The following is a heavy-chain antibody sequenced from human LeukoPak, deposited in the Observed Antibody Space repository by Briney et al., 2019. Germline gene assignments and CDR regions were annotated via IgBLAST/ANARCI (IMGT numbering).Heavy chain of an antibody. CDR1: GGSISSYY. D-gene: IGHD3-10*01. CDR2: IYYSGST. Sequence: KSSETLSLTCTVSGGSISSYYWSWIRQPPGKGLEWIGYIYYSGSTNYNPSLKSRVTISVDTSKNQFSLKLSSVTAADTAVYYCARRVRGITMVRGVRHYYYGMDVWGQGTTVTVSS. CDR3: ARRVRGITMVRGVRHYYYGMDV. J-gene: IGHJ6*02. V-gene: IGHV4-59*08.